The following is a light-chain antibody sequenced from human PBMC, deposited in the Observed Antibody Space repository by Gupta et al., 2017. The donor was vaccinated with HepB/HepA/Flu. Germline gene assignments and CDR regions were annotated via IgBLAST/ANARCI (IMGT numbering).Light chain of an antibody. CDR2: GAS. CDR1: QSVSSSY. J-gene: IGKJ3*01. V-gene: IGKV3-20*01. CDR3: QQYGSSHNSLFT. Sequence: EIVLTQSPGTLSLSPGERATLSCRASQSVSSSYLAWYQQKPGQAPRLLIYGASSRATGSPDRCSGSGYGTDFTLTVSRLEPDEFAVYYCQQYGSSHNSLFTFGHGTKVDIK.